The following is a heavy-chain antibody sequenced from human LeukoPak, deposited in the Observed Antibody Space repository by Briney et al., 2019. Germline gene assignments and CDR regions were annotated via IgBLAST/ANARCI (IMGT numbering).Heavy chain of an antibody. D-gene: IGHD3-22*01. CDR3: ARRGYSGSYAYFDY. Sequence: SGGSLRLSCAASGFTFSSYDMHWVRQTTGKGLEWVSAIGTAGDTYYAASVKGRFTISRENAKNTLYLQMNSLRAGDTAVYYCARRGYSGSYAYFDYWGQGTLVTVSS. V-gene: IGHV3-13*01. CDR2: IGTAGDT. CDR1: GFTFSSYD. J-gene: IGHJ4*02.